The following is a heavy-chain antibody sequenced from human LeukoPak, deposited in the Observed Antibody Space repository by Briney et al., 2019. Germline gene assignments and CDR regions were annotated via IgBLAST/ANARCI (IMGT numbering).Heavy chain of an antibody. V-gene: IGHV3-33*06. CDR1: GFTFSSYG. CDR2: IWYDGSNN. Sequence: GGSLRLSCAASGFTFSSYGMHWVRQAPGKGLEWVAVIWYDGSNNYYADSVKGRFTISRDNSKNTLYLQMNSLRAEDTAVYYCAKSAIWDEYFQHWGQGTLVTVSS. J-gene: IGHJ1*01. CDR3: AKSAIWDEYFQH. D-gene: IGHD3-16*01.